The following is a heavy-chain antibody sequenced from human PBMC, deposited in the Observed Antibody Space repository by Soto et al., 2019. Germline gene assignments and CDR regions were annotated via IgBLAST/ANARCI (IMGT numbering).Heavy chain of an antibody. Sequence: QVQLQESGPTLVKPSETLSLTCTVSGGSIRSYCWTWIRQPPGEGLEWIGCICNSGTTNYNPSFKSRIAISIDSHESQFSLQLSSVTVADTAFSYYGGRESMLVATRRLMYVWGKGTTVTVSS. D-gene: IGHD3-22*01. V-gene: IGHV4-4*07. J-gene: IGHJ6*03. CDR1: GGSIRSYC. CDR3: GGRESMLVATRRLMYV. CDR2: ICNSGTT.